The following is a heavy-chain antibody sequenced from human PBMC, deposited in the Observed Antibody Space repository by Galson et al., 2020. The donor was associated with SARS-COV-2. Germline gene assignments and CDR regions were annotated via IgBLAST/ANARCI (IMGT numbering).Heavy chain of an antibody. Sequence: KMSGPTLVKPTETLTLTCTVSGFSLSNSRMGVSWIRQSPGKAPQWLAHIFSSDEKSYITSLKSRLTISKDTSKSQVVLIMTNMDPVDTATYFCAQTRRGQFGGWFDPWGQGILVTVSS. V-gene: IGHV2-26*01. CDR1: GFSLSNSRMG. CDR2: IFSSDEK. J-gene: IGHJ5*02. D-gene: IGHD3-10*01. CDR3: AQTRRGQFGGWFDP.